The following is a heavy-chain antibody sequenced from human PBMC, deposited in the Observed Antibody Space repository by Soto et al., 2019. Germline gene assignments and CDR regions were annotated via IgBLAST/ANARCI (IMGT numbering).Heavy chain of an antibody. D-gene: IGHD6-19*01. CDR1: SETFASYD. V-gene: IGHV1-18*01. J-gene: IGHJ5*02. Sequence: ASVKVSCKASSETFASYDITWVRQAPGQGLEWMGWISTYNGNTKYAQNVQGRVSMTTDTSTSTAYMELRSLKSDDTAVYYCARVTRGSGDWFDPWGQGTLVTVSS. CDR2: ISTYNGNT. CDR3: ARVTRGSGDWFDP.